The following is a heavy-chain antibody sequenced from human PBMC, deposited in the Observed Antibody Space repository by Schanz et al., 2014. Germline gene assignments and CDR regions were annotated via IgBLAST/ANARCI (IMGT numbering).Heavy chain of an antibody. J-gene: IGHJ4*02. CDR2: FNDGGVNK. CDR3: AKSLESCPGGRCSRGYFDY. CDR1: GFTFSNYW. V-gene: IGHV3-74*01. D-gene: IGHD2-8*02. Sequence: EVQLVESGGGLVQPGGSLRLSCAASGFTFSNYWMHWVRQAPGKGLEWVSSFNDGGVNKYYADSVKGRFTISRDNFKGALYLQMSSLRAEDTAVYYCAKSLESCPGGRCSRGYFDYWGQGTLVTVSS.